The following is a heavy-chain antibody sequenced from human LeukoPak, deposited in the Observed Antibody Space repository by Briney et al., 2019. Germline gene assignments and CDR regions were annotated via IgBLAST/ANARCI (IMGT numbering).Heavy chain of an antibody. CDR3: ARDPGSGEGASDTGTSGGNDY. J-gene: IGHJ4*02. V-gene: IGHV1-2*02. CDR2: INPNSGGT. CDR1: GYTFTGYY. D-gene: IGHD2-2*01. Sequence: GASVTVSCKASGYTFTGYYMHWVRQAPGQGLEWMGWINPNSGGTNYAQKFQGRVTMTRDTSISTAYMELSRLRSDDTAVYYCARDPGSGEGASDTGTSGGNDYWGQGTLVTVSS.